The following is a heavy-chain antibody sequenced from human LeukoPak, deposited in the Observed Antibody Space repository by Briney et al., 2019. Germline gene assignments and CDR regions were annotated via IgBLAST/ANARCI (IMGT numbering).Heavy chain of an antibody. D-gene: IGHD6-13*01. J-gene: IGHJ4*02. Sequence: GGSLRLSCAASGFTFSTYWMHWVRQAPGKGLVWVSRINTYGSVTSYADSVKGRFTISRDNAKNTLYLQMNSLRAEDTAVYYCAREAAATDYFLDNWGQGTLVTVSS. CDR3: AREAAATDYFLDN. V-gene: IGHV3-74*01. CDR1: GFTFSTYW. CDR2: INTYGSVT.